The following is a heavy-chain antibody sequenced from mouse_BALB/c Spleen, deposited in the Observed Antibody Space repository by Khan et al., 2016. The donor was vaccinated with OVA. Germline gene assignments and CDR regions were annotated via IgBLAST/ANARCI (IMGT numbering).Heavy chain of an antibody. V-gene: IGHV1-7*01. J-gene: IGHJ2*01. CDR2: INPTSGYP. Sequence: VELVESGAELAKPGASVKMSCKASGYTFTTYWMHWVKQRPGQGLEWIGYINPTSGYPDYNEKFKDRATLSADNSSSTAYMQLTSLTTEDAAVYYGTRDRIDYWGQGTTLTVSS. CDR1: GYTFTTYW. CDR3: TRDRIDY.